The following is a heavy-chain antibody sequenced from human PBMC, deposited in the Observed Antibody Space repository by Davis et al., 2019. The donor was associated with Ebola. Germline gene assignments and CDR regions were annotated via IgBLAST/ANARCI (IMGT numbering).Heavy chain of an antibody. J-gene: IGHJ6*03. CDR2: IYHSGST. CDR3: ARERGKEGSGWYVRHYYYYHMDV. V-gene: IGHV4-38-2*02. Sequence: PSETLSLTCTVSDYSISSGYYWGWIRQPPGKGLEWIGSIYHSGSTYYNPSLKSRLTMSVDTSQNQFSLKLTSVTAADTAVYYCARERGKEGSGWYVRHYYYYHMDVWGKGTTVTVSS. CDR1: DYSISSGYY. D-gene: IGHD6-19*01.